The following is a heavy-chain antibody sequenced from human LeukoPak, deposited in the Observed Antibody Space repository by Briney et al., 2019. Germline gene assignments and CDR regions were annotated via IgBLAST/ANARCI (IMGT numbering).Heavy chain of an antibody. D-gene: IGHD3-9*01. CDR1: GYTFTNYC. Sequence: ASVKVSCKASGYTFTNYCVILVRQAPGQGLEWIGWISAYNGNTNYAQNLQGRVTMTTDTSTTTAYMELRSLNSDDKAVYYCARWGRNFDDWFDPWGQGTLVTVSS. J-gene: IGHJ5*02. CDR3: ARWGRNFDDWFDP. CDR2: ISAYNGNT. V-gene: IGHV1-18*01.